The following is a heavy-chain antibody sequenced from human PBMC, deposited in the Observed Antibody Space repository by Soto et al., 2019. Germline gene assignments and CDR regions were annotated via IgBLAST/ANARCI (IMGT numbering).Heavy chain of an antibody. V-gene: IGHV5-51*01. CDR2: TYPGDSDT. CDR3: AASIFYYGMDV. J-gene: IGHJ6*02. Sequence: GESLKISCKGSGYTFTNYWIGWVRQMPGKGLEWMGITYPGDSDTKYNPSFQGQVIISADKSSTTTYLQCSSLKASDTAIHYCAASIFYYGMDVWGQGTTVTVSS. CDR1: GYTFTNYW.